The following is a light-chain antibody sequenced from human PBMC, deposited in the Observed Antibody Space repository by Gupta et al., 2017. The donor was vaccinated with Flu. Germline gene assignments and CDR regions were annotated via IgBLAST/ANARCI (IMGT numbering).Light chain of an antibody. CDR3: AAWDDSLSGPV. Sequence: QSVLTQPPSASGTPRHRATISCSGSTSNIGSNSVYWYQQLPGTAPKLLIYRNTQRPSGVPDRFSGSKSGTSASLAISGLRSEDEAEYYCAAWDDSLSGPVFGGGTQLTVL. J-gene: IGLJ7*01. CDR1: TSNIGSNS. V-gene: IGLV1-47*01. CDR2: RNT.